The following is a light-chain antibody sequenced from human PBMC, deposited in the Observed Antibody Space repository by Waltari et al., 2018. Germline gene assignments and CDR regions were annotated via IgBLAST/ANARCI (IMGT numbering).Light chain of an antibody. CDR3: NSRDPTTNAVV. Sequence: SSELTQDPAVSVALGQTVRITCQGDSLTTYAPNCSQQRPGQAPILVIFRVDDRPSGIPDRFSGSLSGDTASFTITGTQAEDEADYYCNSRDPTTNAVVFGGGTRLTVL. V-gene: IGLV3-19*01. CDR1: SLTTYA. CDR2: RVD. J-gene: IGLJ2*01.